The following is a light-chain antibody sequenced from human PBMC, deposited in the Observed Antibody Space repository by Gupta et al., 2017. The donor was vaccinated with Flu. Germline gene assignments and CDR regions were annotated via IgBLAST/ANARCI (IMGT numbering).Light chain of an antibody. V-gene: IGLV1-51*02. Sequence: QSVLTQPPSVSAAPGQKVTISCSGSSSNIGNNYVSWYQQLPGTAPKLLIYENNKLSSGIPDRFSGSKSGTSATLGITGRQTGDEADYYCGTWDSGLSVVFGGGTKLTVL. CDR3: GTWDSGLSVV. CDR1: SSNIGNNY. J-gene: IGLJ2*01. CDR2: ENN.